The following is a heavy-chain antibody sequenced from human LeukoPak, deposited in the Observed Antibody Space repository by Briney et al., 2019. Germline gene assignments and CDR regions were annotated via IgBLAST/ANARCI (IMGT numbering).Heavy chain of an antibody. CDR3: VRVLYRGSSSRGWVDF. V-gene: IGHV4-59*01. CDR2: IYDSGST. J-gene: IGHJ4*02. CDR1: GGSISSYY. D-gene: IGHD6-19*01. Sequence: SETLSLTCTVSGGSISSYYWSWIRQPPGKGLEWIGYIYDSGSTSYNPSLESRVTISIDTSKNQFSLKLTSVTAADTAVYYCVRVLYRGSSSRGWVDFWGQGILVTVSS.